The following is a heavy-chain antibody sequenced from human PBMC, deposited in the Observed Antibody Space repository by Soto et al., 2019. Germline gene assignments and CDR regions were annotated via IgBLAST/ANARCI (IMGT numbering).Heavy chain of an antibody. Sequence: QVQLQESGPGLVTPSQTLSLTCTVSGGSISSGNYYWSWIRQHPGKGLEWIGYIYYSGSPYYNPSLTSRVTISVDTSKNQFSLKLSSVTAADTAVYYCARDSATVTTSTFDYWGQGTLVTVSS. CDR1: GGSISSGNYY. CDR2: IYYSGSP. D-gene: IGHD4-17*01. J-gene: IGHJ4*02. CDR3: ARDSATVTTSTFDY. V-gene: IGHV4-31*03.